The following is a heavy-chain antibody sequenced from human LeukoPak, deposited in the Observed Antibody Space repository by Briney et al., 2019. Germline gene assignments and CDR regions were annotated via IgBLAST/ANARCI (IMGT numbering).Heavy chain of an antibody. V-gene: IGHV4-30-2*01. CDR2: IYQSGST. CDR1: GGSISSGGYY. CDR3: ARQGGYLDY. Sequence: SETLSLTCTVSGGSISSGGYYWSWIRQPPGKGLEWIGHIYQSGSTYYNPSLKSRVTISEDRSKNQFSQQLSSVTAADTAMYYCARQGGYLDYWGQGILVTVSS. D-gene: IGHD2-15*01. J-gene: IGHJ4*02.